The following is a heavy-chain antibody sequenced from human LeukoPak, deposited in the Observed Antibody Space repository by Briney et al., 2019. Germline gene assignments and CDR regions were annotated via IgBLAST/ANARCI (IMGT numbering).Heavy chain of an antibody. CDR2: IRYDGSKK. Sequence: GGSLRLSCAASGFTLSDYGMHWVRQAPGKGLEWVAFIRYDGSKKFYADSVKGRFTISRDNSKNTLYLQMYSLRAEDTAVYYCAKIPYGDYVLDYYYYMDVWGKGTTVTISS. CDR3: AKIPYGDYVLDYYYYMDV. CDR1: GFTLSDYG. D-gene: IGHD4-17*01. J-gene: IGHJ6*03. V-gene: IGHV3-30*02.